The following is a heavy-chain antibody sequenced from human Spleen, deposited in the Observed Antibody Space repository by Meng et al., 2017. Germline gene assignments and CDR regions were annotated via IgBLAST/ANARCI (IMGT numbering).Heavy chain of an antibody. D-gene: IGHD3-22*01. CDR2: IYHSGST. Sequence: VAPQESGPGLVKPSGTLSLTCAVSGGSISSSNWWSWVRQPPGKGLEWIGEIYHSGSTNYNPSLRSRVTVSVDTSKNQFYLKLTSVTAADTAVYYCARTSYDETGFYSPSVDFWGQGILVTVSS. V-gene: IGHV4-4*02. J-gene: IGHJ4*02. CDR3: ARTSYDETGFYSPSVDF. CDR1: GGSISSSNW.